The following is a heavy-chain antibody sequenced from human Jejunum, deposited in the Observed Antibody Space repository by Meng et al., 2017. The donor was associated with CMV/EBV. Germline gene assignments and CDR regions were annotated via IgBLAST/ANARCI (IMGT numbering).Heavy chain of an antibody. CDR2: ITCGESTT. CDR3: ARRGLVSSGSQHTFDY. CDR1: FPFSVYW. J-gene: IGHJ4*02. V-gene: IGHV3-74*01. Sequence: FPFSVYWMHWVRQAPGKGLVWVSSITCGESTTIYADSVKGRVTISRDNAKNTLYLQMNSLRAEDTAVYYCARRGLVSSGSQHTFDYWGQGTLVTVSS. D-gene: IGHD3-22*01.